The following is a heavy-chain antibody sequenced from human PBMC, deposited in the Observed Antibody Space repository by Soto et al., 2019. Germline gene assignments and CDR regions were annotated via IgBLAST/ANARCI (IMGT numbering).Heavy chain of an antibody. D-gene: IGHD4-17*01. J-gene: IGHJ3*02. CDR1: GFTFSSYW. Sequence: GGSLRLSCAASGFTFSSYWTSWVRQAPGKGLEWVANIKQDGSEKYYVDSVKGRFTISRDNAKNPLYLQMNSLRAEDTAVYYCARDRRGGDYGDYHDAFDIWGQGTMVTVSS. V-gene: IGHV3-7*03. CDR3: ARDRRGGDYGDYHDAFDI. CDR2: IKQDGSEK.